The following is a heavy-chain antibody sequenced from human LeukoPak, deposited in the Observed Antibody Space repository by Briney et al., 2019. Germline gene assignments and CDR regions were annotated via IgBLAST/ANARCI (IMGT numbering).Heavy chain of an antibody. D-gene: IGHD3-10*01. Sequence: SETLSLTCAVSGGSLDPYYWNWIRQPPGKGLEWIGYIYYSGSTNYNPSLKSRVTMSVDASKNQFSLELSSVTAADTAVYYCARAEWFEDFWFDPWGQGTLVTVSS. J-gene: IGHJ5*02. CDR1: GGSLDPYY. CDR2: IYYSGST. V-gene: IGHV4-59*01. CDR3: ARAEWFEDFWFDP.